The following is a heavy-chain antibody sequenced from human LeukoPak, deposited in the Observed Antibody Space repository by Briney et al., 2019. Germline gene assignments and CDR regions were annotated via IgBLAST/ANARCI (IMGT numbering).Heavy chain of an antibody. CDR1: GFTFSSYA. CDR2: IYSGGGT. Sequence: GGSLRLSCAASGFTFSSYAMSWVRQLPGKGLEWVSVIYSGGGTYYADSVKGRFTISRDNSRNTLYLQMNSLRAEDTAVYYCARSPSGHCTGDCPNYFDYWGQGTLVTVSS. J-gene: IGHJ4*02. V-gene: IGHV3-53*01. D-gene: IGHD2-8*02. CDR3: ARSPSGHCTGDCPNYFDY.